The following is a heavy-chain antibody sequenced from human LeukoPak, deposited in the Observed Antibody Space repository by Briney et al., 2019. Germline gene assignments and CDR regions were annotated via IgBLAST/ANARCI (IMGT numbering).Heavy chain of an antibody. CDR3: ARDFGREATGAFDI. V-gene: IGHV3-21*01. Sequence: GGSLRLSCAASGFTFSSYSMNWVRQAPGKGLEWVSSIISSSSYTYYADSVKGRFTISRDNAKNSLYLQMNSLRAEDTAVYYCARDFGREATGAFDIWGQGTMVTVSS. CDR2: IISSSSYT. D-gene: IGHD3/OR15-3a*01. J-gene: IGHJ3*02. CDR1: GFTFSSYS.